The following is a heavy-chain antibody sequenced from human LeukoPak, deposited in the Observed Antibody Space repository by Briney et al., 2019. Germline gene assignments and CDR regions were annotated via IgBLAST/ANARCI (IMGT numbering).Heavy chain of an antibody. V-gene: IGHV3-30*02. CDR1: GFTFSSYG. D-gene: IGHD6-13*01. CDR3: ARDGSSWYYFDY. Sequence: PGGSLRLSCAASGFTFSSYGMHWVRQAPGKGLEWVAFIRYDGSNKYYADSVKGRFTISRDNAKNSLYLQMNSLRAEDTALYYCARDGSSWYYFDYWGQGTLVTVSS. J-gene: IGHJ4*02. CDR2: IRYDGSNK.